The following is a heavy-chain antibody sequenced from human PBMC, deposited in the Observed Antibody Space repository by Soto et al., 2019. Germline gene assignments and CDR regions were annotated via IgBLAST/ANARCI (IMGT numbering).Heavy chain of an antibody. Sequence: SETLSLTCTVSGGSISSYYWSWIRQPPGKGLEWIGYIYHSGSTNYNPSLKSRVTISVDTSKNQFSLKLSSVTAADTAVYYCAREVWVAAAGTNYYYYMDVWGKGTTVTVSS. V-gene: IGHV4-59*01. CDR3: AREVWVAAAGTNYYYYMDV. D-gene: IGHD6-13*01. CDR2: IYHSGST. CDR1: GGSISSYY. J-gene: IGHJ6*03.